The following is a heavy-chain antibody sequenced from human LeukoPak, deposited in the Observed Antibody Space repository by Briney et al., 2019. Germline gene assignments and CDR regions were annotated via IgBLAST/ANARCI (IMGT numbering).Heavy chain of an antibody. D-gene: IGHD2-2*01. CDR2: ISRSSIYM. V-gene: IGHV3-21*01. Sequence: PGGSLRLSCSASGFIFNTFGMNWVRQAPGKGLEWVSSISRSSIYMYYADSVKGRFTISRDNAKNSLYLQMNSLRAEDTAVYYCARGNVVATGYTSNYLFDYWGQGTLVTVSS. CDR3: ARGNVVATGYTSNYLFDY. CDR1: GFIFNTFG. J-gene: IGHJ4*02.